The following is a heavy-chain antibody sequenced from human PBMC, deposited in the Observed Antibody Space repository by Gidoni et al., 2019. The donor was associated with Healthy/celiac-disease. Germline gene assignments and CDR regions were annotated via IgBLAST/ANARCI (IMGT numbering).Heavy chain of an antibody. V-gene: IGHV3-53*01. J-gene: IGHJ3*02. CDR1: GLTVGSNY. CDR3: ARVEGCTNGVCYGAFDI. D-gene: IGHD2-8*01. Sequence: EVQLVESGGGLIQPGGSMRLSCAASGLTVGSNYMSWVRQAPGKGLEWVSVIYSGGSTDYADSVKGRFTISRDNSKNTLYLQMNSLRAEDTAVYYCARVEGCTNGVCYGAFDIWGQGTMVTVSS. CDR2: IYSGGST.